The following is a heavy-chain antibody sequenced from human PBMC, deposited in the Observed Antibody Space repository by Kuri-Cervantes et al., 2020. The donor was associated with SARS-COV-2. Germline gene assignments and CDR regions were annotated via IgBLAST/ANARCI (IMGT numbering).Heavy chain of an antibody. CDR3: ARYSLGYCSGGSCYSGFDY. D-gene: IGHD2-15*01. V-gene: IGHV4-59*01. CDR1: GFTFDDYA. Sequence: ESLKISCAASGFTFDDYAMHWVRQAPGKGLEWIGNIYYSGSTNYNPSLKSRVTISVDTSKNQFSLKLSSVTAADTAVYYCARYSLGYCSGGSCYSGFDYWGQGTLVTVSS. CDR2: IYYSGST. J-gene: IGHJ4*02.